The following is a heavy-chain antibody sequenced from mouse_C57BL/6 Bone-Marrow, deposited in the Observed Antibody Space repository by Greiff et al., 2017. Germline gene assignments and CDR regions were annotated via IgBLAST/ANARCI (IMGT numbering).Heavy chain of an antibody. Sequence: VQLQQSVAELVRPGASVKLSCTASGFNIKNYYMHWVKQRPEQGLEWIGSIDPANGNTKYAPKFQGKATITADTSSNTAYLQLSSLTSEDTAIYYGAQLGGMDYWGQGTSVTVSS. D-gene: IGHD4-1*02. CDR3: AQLGGMDY. CDR1: GFNIKNYY. J-gene: IGHJ4*01. CDR2: IDPANGNT. V-gene: IGHV14-3*01.